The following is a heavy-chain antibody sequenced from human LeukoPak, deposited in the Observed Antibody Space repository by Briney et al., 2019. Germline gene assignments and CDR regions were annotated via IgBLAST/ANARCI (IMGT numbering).Heavy chain of an antibody. V-gene: IGHV3-9*01. CDR3: AKDRYSAVAGAFDI. CDR2: ISWNSGSI. D-gene: IGHD6-19*01. J-gene: IGHJ3*02. Sequence: PGGSLRLSCAASGFTFDDYAMHWVRQAPGKGLEWVSGISWNSGSIGYADSVKGRFTISRDNAKNSLYLQMNSLRAEDTALYYCAKDRYSAVAGAFDIWGQGTMVTVSS. CDR1: GFTFDDYA.